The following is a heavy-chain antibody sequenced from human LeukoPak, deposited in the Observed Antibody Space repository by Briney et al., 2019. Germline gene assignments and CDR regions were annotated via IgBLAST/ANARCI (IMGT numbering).Heavy chain of an antibody. CDR3: ARDRHRITEGFDY. D-gene: IGHD3-16*01. V-gene: IGHV3-30*04. CDR2: ISYDGSNK. Sequence: RSLRLSCAASGFTFRSYAMHWVRQAPGKGLEWVAVISYDGSNKYYADSVKGRFTISRDNSKNTLYLQMNSLRAEDTAVYYCARDRHRITEGFDYWGQGTLVTVSS. J-gene: IGHJ4*02. CDR1: GFTFRSYA.